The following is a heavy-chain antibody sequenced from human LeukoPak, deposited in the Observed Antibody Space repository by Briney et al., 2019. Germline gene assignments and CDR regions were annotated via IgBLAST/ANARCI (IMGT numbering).Heavy chain of an antibody. CDR2: IHPNART. V-gene: IGHV4-34*01. D-gene: IGHD1-26*01. CDR1: GGSFTGYY. CDR3: ARGRRELIGERLYYYYMDV. J-gene: IGHJ6*03. Sequence: PSETLSLTCAVYGGSFTGYYWRWIRQPPGGGLEWIGEIHPNARTNYNPSLKSRAATSVHTSKNEFSLKLSSVTAADTAVYYGARGRRELIGERLYYYYMDVWGKGTTVTVSS.